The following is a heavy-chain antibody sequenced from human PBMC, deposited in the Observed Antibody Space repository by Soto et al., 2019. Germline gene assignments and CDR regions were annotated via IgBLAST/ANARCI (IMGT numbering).Heavy chain of an antibody. D-gene: IGHD3-9*01. CDR1: GGSFSGYY. CDR3: ARRYGYYFDY. Sequence: SETLSLTCAVYGGSFSGYYWTWIRQPPGTGLEWIGEINHSGSTNYNPSLKSRVTISVDTSKNQLSLKLSSVTAADTAVYYCARRYGYYFDYWGQGTLVTVSS. V-gene: IGHV4-34*01. J-gene: IGHJ4*02. CDR2: INHSGST.